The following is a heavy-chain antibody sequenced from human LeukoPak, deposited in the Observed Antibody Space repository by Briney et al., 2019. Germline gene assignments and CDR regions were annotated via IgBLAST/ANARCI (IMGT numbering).Heavy chain of an antibody. CDR3: ARGKQWPIQPGGVAFDI. V-gene: IGHV4-59*01. Sequence: PSETLSLTCTVSGGSISSYYWSWIRQPPGKGLEWVGYIYYSGTTNYNPSLKSRVTISLDTSKNQFSLKLSSVTAADTAVYYCARGKQWPIQPGGVAFDIWGQGTMVTVSS. D-gene: IGHD6-19*01. CDR1: GGSISSYY. CDR2: IYYSGTT. J-gene: IGHJ3*02.